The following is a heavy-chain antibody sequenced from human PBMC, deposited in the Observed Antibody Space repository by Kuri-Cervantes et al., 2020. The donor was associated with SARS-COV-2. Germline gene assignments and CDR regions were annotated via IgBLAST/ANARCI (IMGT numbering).Heavy chain of an antibody. V-gene: IGHV4-61*09. J-gene: IGHJ3*02. Sequence: LRLSCTVSGGSISSGSYYWSWIRQPAGKGLEWIGHIYTSGSTNYNPSLKSRVTMSVDTSKNQFSLKLSSVTAADTAVYYCARGQGIAVAGIIRPEGGDDAFDIWGQGTMVTVSS. CDR2: IYTSGST. CDR1: GGSISSGSYY. CDR3: ARGQGIAVAGIIRPEGGDDAFDI. D-gene: IGHD6-19*01.